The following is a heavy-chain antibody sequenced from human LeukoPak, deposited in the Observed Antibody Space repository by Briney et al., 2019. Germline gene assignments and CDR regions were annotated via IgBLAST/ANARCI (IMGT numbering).Heavy chain of an antibody. V-gene: IGHV1-46*01. CDR2: INPSGGST. D-gene: IGHD3-10*01. CDR1: GYTFTSYY. J-gene: IGHJ4*02. CDR3: ARDLELLWFGERGGNFDY. Sequence: GASVKVSCKASGYTFTSYYMHWVRQAPGQGLEWMGIINPSGGSTSYAQKFQGRVTMTRDTSTSTVYMELSSLRSEDTAVYYCARDLELLWFGERGGNFDYWGQGTLVTVSS.